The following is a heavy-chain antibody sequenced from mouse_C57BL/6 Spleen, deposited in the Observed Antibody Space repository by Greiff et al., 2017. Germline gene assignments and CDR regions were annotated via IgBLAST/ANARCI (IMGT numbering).Heavy chain of an antibody. CDR3: ASSDGKADYAVDY. Sequence: QVQLQQPGAELVKPGASVKMSCKASGYTFTSYWITWVKQRPGQGLEWIGDIYPGSGSTNYNEKFKGKATLTVDTSSSTSYMQLSSLTTEDSAVYYCASSDGKADYAVDYWGQGTAVTVSS. CDR2: IYPGSGST. CDR1: GYTFTSYW. D-gene: IGHD2-13*01. J-gene: IGHJ4*01. V-gene: IGHV1-55*01.